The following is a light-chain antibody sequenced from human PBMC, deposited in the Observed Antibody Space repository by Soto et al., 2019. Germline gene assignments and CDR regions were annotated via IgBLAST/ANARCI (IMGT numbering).Light chain of an antibody. J-gene: IGKJ4*01. V-gene: IGKV1-27*01. CDR2: AAS. CDR1: QGISDY. Sequence: DIQMTQSPSSLSASVGDRVTITCRASQGISDYLAWYQQKPGKVPKLLIYAASTLQSGVPSRFSGSGSGTDFTLTISSLQPEDVATYYCQKYNSAPPNTFGGGTKVEIK. CDR3: QKYNSAPPNT.